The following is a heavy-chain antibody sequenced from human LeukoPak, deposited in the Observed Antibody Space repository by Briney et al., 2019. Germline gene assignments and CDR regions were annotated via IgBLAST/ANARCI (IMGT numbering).Heavy chain of an antibody. CDR2: IIPILGIA. CDR3: ALGPALGEVVPAAMTYYGMDV. CDR1: GGTFSSYA. D-gene: IGHD2-2*01. Sequence: SVKVSCKASGGTFSSYAISWVRQAPGQGLEWMGRIIPILGIANYAQKFQGRVTITADKSTSTAYMELSSLRSEDTAVYYCALGPALGEVVPAAMTYYGMDVWGQGTTVTVSS. J-gene: IGHJ6*02. V-gene: IGHV1-69*04.